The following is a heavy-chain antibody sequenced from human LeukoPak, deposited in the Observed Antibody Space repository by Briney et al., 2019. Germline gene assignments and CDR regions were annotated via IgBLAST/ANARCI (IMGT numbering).Heavy chain of an antibody. CDR1: GYTFTDFF. D-gene: IGHD5-18*01. CDR3: ASRGYSYGYAESYYMDV. CDR2: INPYSGAT. V-gene: IGHV1-2*02. J-gene: IGHJ6*03. Sequence: ASVKVSCKASGYTFTDFFIHWVRQAPGQGLEWMGWINPYSGATNYAKNFQGRVTMTRDTSISTAYMELSSLRSDDTAVYYCASRGYSYGYAESYYMDVWGKGTTVTVSS.